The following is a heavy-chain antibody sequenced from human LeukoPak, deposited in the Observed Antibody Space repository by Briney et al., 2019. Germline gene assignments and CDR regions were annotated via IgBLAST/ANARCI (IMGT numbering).Heavy chain of an antibody. CDR3: ARGVSRKSGNFPYASYMDV. D-gene: IGHD1-26*01. V-gene: IGHV3-48*03. CDR2: IDSSGSTK. Sequence: GGSLRLSCAASGFTFSSFEMTWVRQAPGKGLEWVAYIDSSGSTKYFADSVRGRFSISRENAKTTLSRQRNILRAEDTGVYSWARGVSRKSGNFPYASYMDVSGRGITVTVSS. J-gene: IGHJ6*03. CDR1: GFTFSSFE.